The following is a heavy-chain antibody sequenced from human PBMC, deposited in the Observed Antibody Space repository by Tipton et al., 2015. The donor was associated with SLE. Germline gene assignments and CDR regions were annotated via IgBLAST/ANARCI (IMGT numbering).Heavy chain of an antibody. J-gene: IGHJ6*02. D-gene: IGHD6-13*01. Sequence: SLRLSCAASGFTFSSYAMSWVRQAPGKGLEWVSAISGSGGSTYYADSVKGRFTISRDNSKNTLYLQMNSLRAEDTAVYYCAKDQGYSSSWPGDVWGQGTTVTVSS. V-gene: IGHV3-23*01. CDR1: GFTFSSYA. CDR3: AKDQGYSSSWPGDV. CDR2: ISGSGGST.